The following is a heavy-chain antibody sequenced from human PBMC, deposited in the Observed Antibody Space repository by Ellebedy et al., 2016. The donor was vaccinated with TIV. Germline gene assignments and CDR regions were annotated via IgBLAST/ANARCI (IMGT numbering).Heavy chain of an antibody. J-gene: IGHJ4*02. CDR3: AKGRRMVYSTGGLDY. CDR2: VSGSRKTK. D-gene: IGHD2-8*01. Sequence: PGGSLRLSCAASGFTFSNYNMNWVRQAPGKGLEWVSSVSGSRKTKYYADSVKGRFTISRDNAQNSLYLQMNSLRAEDTAVYYCAKGRRMVYSTGGLDYWGQGTLVTVSS. CDR1: GFTFSNYN. V-gene: IGHV3-48*01.